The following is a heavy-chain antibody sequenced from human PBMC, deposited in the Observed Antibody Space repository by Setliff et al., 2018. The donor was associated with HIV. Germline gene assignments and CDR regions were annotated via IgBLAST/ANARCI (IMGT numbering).Heavy chain of an antibody. D-gene: IGHD2-15*01. CDR3: AREAHGGNPWGDY. CDR1: GYTFIAYG. J-gene: IGHJ4*02. V-gene: IGHV1-46*01. CDR2: IYPSGGNA. Sequence: ASVKVSCKASGYTFIAYGISWVRRAPGQGLEWMGVIYPSGGNANYAQKFQGRVTMTRDTSTSTVYMEVNSLRSEDTAVYYCAREAHGGNPWGDYWGQGTLVTVSS.